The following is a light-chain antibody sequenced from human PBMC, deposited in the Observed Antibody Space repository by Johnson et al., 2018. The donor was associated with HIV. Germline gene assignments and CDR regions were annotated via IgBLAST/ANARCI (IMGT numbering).Light chain of an antibody. Sequence: QSALTQPPSASGTPGQRVTISCSGSSSNIGSNTVNWYQQLPGTAPKLLIYRNNQRPSGVPDRFSGSKSGTSASLAISGLQAEDEADYYCAAWDDSLNGFYVVGTGTKVTVL. CDR2: RNN. V-gene: IGLV1-44*01. J-gene: IGLJ1*01. CDR3: AAWDDSLNGFYV. CDR1: SSNIGSNT.